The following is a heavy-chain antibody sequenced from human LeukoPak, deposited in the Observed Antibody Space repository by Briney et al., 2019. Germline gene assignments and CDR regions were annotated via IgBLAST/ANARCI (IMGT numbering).Heavy chain of an antibody. D-gene: IGHD4-23*01. V-gene: IGHV3-30*18. CDR1: GFTFGSYG. CDR3: AKAFATVVTPFDY. Sequence: AGGSLRLSCAASGFTFGSYGMHWVRQAPGKGLEWVAVISYDGSNKYYADSVKGRFTISRDNSKNTLYLQMNSLRAEDTAVYYCAKAFATVVTPFDYWGQGTLVTVSS. J-gene: IGHJ4*02. CDR2: ISYDGSNK.